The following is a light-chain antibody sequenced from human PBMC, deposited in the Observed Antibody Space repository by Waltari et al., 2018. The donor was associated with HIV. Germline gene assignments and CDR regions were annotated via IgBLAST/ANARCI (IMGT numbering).Light chain of an antibody. CDR1: SNDVGTYIL. Sequence: QSALTQPASVSGSPGQSITISCTGTSNDVGTYILVSWYHQHPAKAPQLMIYEVNHRPSGVSNRFSGSKAGNTASLTISGLQAEDEADYYCSSFTGINTWVFGGGTMVTVL. J-gene: IGLJ3*02. V-gene: IGLV2-14*02. CDR3: SSFTGINTWV. CDR2: EVN.